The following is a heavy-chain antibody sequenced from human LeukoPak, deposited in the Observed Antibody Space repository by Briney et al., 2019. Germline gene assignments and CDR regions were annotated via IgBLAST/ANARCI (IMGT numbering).Heavy chain of an antibody. Sequence: GGSLRLSCAASGFTFSGSAMHWVRQASGKGLEWVGRIRSKANSYATAYAASVKGRFTISRDDSKNTAYLQMNSLKTEDTAVYYCTRQPEYSSSSDYWGQGTLVTVSS. CDR3: TRQPEYSSSSDY. V-gene: IGHV3-73*01. CDR1: GFTFSGSA. D-gene: IGHD6-6*01. CDR2: IRSKANSYAT. J-gene: IGHJ4*02.